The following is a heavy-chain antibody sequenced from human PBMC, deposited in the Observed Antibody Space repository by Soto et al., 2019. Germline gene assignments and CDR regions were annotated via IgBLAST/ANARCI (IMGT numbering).Heavy chain of an antibody. CDR2: TSYDGNNE. Sequence: PGRSLTLSYAASGFTFSNYGIHWVLQDPGKGLEWVALTSYDGNNEYYTDSVKGRSTISRDNSKNTLFLQMNSPRPEDTAVYYCAKDKGVFNWATSYFDYWGQGALVTVSS. CDR3: AKDKGVFNWATSYFDY. J-gene: IGHJ4*02. V-gene: IGHV3-30*18. D-gene: IGHD1-1*01. CDR1: GFTFSNYG.